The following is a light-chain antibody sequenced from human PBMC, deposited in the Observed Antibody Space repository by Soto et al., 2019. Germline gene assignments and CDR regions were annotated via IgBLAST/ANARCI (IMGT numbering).Light chain of an antibody. CDR1: QSVLYIPTNKNY. Sequence: DILMTQSPDSLAVSLGERATINCKSSQSVLYIPTNKNYLAWYHQKPGQPPKLLIYWASTRESGVPDRFSGRGSGTDFTLTISSLQAEDVAVYYCQQYFTTPRLGFGGGTKVEIK. V-gene: IGKV4-1*01. J-gene: IGKJ4*01. CDR2: WAS. CDR3: QQYFTTPRLG.